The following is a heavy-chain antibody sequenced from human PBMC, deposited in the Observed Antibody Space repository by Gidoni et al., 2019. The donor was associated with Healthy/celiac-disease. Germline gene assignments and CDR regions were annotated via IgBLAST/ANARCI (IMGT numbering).Heavy chain of an antibody. Sequence: EVQLLESGGGLVQPGGSLRLSCAASGFTFSSYARSWFRQAPGKGLEWVAAISGSGGSTYYADSVKGRFTISRDNSKNTLYLQMNSLRAEDTAVYYCATRGGFSYAFDIWGQGTMVTVSS. CDR3: ATRGGFSYAFDI. D-gene: IGHD3-16*01. CDR2: ISGSGGST. CDR1: GFTFSSYA. J-gene: IGHJ3*02. V-gene: IGHV3-23*01.